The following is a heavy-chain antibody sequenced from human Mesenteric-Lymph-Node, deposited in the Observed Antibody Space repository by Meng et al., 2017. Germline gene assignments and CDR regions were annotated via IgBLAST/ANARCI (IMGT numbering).Heavy chain of an antibody. CDR1: GFTFSDYW. CDR2: INSDGSST. J-gene: IGHJ4*02. Sequence: GESLKISCGVSGFTFSDYWMHWVRQTPGKGLMWVSRINSDGSSTNYADSVKGRFTISRDNAKNTLYLQMSSLRVEDTAVYYCVRRLPVAGTFDYWGQGTLVTVSS. D-gene: IGHD6-19*01. V-gene: IGHV3-74*01. CDR3: VRRLPVAGTFDY.